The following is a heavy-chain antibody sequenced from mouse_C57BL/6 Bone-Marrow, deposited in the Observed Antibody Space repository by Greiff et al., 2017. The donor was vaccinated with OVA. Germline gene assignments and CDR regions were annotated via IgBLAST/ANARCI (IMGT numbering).Heavy chain of an antibody. CDR2: IYPGSGST. Sequence: QVQLQQPGAELVKPGASVKMSCKASGYTFTSYWITWVKQRPGQGLEWIGDIYPGSGSTNYNEKFKSKATLTVDTSSSTAYKQLSSLTSEDSAVYYCARRYYGSSSYAMDYWGQGTSVTVSS. D-gene: IGHD1-1*01. CDR1: GYTFTSYW. J-gene: IGHJ4*01. V-gene: IGHV1-55*01. CDR3: ARRYYGSSSYAMDY.